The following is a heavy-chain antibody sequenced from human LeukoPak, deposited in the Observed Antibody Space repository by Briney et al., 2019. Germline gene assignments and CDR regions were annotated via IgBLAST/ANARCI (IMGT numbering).Heavy chain of an antibody. CDR1: GGTFSSYA. CDR2: IIPIFGTA. J-gene: IGHJ4*02. CDR3: ARDFLPAAPFDY. D-gene: IGHD2-2*01. V-gene: IGHV1-69*05. Sequence: ASVKVSCKASGGTFSSYAISWVRQAPGQGLEWMGGIIPIFGTANYAQKFQGRVTMTRDTSTSTVYMELSSLRSEDTAVYYCARDFLPAAPFDYWGQGTLVTVSS.